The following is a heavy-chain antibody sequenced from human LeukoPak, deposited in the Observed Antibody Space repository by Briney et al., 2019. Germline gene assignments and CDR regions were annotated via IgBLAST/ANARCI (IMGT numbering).Heavy chain of an antibody. V-gene: IGHV1-46*01. CDR2: INPGGGST. CDR3: ARGNYNWNDGFLDY. CDR1: GYTLTSYY. Sequence: ASVKVSCKASGYTLTSYYMHWLRQAPGQGLEWMGVINPGGGSTNYAQKFQGRVTVTRDTSTSTVYMELSTLRSEDTAVYYCARGNYNWNDGFLDYWGQGTLVTVSS. D-gene: IGHD1-1*01. J-gene: IGHJ4*02.